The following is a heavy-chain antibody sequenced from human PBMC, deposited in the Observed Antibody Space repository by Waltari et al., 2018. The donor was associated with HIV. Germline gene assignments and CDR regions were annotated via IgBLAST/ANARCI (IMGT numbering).Heavy chain of an antibody. V-gene: IGHV4-34*02. CDR3: ARHRFVRGNSAWYFLY. D-gene: IGHD6-19*01. Sequence: QVQLQQWGAGLLKPSETLSLTCAVYGGSFSNYWWTWLRQTPGKGLEWIGEINHSGTTDYNPSLRSRLTMSIDTSKNQFSLKLSSVTAADAGFYYCARHRFVRGNSAWYFLYWGQGTHVTVSS. CDR1: GGSFSNYW. J-gene: IGHJ4*02. CDR2: INHSGTT.